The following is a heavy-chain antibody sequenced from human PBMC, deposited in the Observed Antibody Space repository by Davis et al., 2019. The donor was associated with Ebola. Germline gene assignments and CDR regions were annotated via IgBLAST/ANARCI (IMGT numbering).Heavy chain of an antibody. Sequence: SETLSLTCTVSGGSISSYYWSWIRQPPGKGLEWIGYIYYSGSTNYNPSLKSRVTISVDTSKNQFSLKLSSVTAADTAVYYCTSGYSSSSRGYFDYWGQGTLVTVSS. V-gene: IGHV4-59*01. CDR3: TSGYSSSSRGYFDY. CDR1: GGSISSYY. J-gene: IGHJ4*02. D-gene: IGHD6-6*01. CDR2: IYYSGST.